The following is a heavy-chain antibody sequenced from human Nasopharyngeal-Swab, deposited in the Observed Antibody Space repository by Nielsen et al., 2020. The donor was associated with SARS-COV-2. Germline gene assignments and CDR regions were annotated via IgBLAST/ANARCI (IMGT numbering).Heavy chain of an antibody. D-gene: IGHD4-17*01. V-gene: IGHV3-11*04. CDR1: GFTFSDYD. Sequence: LKISCVTSGFTFSDYDMSWIRQAPGKGLGWDSQIKSGGTIIYYADSVQGRVHISRDNAKNSLHLQMNNPRAEDTAMYYCARDWDGDYDYYFVLWSRGTAATVSS. CDR2: IKSGGTII. CDR3: ARDWDGDYDYYFVL. J-gene: IGHJ2*01.